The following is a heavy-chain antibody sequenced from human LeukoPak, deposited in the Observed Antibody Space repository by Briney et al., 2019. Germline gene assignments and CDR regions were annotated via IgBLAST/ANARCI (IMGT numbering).Heavy chain of an antibody. CDR1: GFTFSSYW. J-gene: IGHJ3*02. CDR2: IKQEGGEK. D-gene: IGHD2-2*01. Sequence: PGGSLRLSSAASGFTFSSYWMSWVRQAPGKGLEWVAKIKQEGGEKYYVDSVKGRFTISRDNAKNSLYLQMNSLRAEDTAVYYCARVPRYCSSTSCSRDAFDIWGQGTMVTVSS. CDR3: ARVPRYCSSTSCSRDAFDI. V-gene: IGHV3-7*01.